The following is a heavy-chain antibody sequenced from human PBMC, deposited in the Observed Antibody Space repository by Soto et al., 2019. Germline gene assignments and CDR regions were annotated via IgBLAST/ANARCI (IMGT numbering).Heavy chain of an antibody. CDR1: GFTFSSCA. J-gene: IGHJ6*02. D-gene: IGHD5-12*01. V-gene: IGHV3-23*01. Sequence: EVQLLESGGGLVQPGGSLRLSCAASGFTFSSCAMGWVRQAPGKGLEWVSDIIDSGASTYYADSVKGRFTISRANSKSTLYLQMNSLRDEDTDLYYCAKGRSYEDYAGVDVWGQGTTVTVSS. CDR3: AKGRSYEDYAGVDV. CDR2: IIDSGAST.